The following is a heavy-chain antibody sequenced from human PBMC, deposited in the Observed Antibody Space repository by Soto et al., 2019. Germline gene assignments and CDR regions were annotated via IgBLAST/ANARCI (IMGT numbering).Heavy chain of an antibody. V-gene: IGHV1-18*01. Sequence: QVQLVQSGAAMKKPGASVKVSCEASGYTFTSYGITWVRQAPGQGLEWMGWISTYNGYTDYTQKLQGRVNLNRDTSKSTAYMELRSLRSEDPDVYYCVSGPDFDYWGQGTLVTVSS. CDR1: GYTFTSYG. J-gene: IGHJ4*02. CDR3: VSGPDFDY. CDR2: ISTYNGYT.